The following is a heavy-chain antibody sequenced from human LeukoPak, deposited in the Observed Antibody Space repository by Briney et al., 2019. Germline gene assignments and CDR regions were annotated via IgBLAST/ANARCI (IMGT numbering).Heavy chain of an antibody. J-gene: IGHJ4*02. D-gene: IGHD3-3*01. CDR2: ISGSGGST. CDR3: AKVKYYDFWSGYRVPYYFDY. CDR1: GFTFSSYA. Sequence: GGSPRLSCAASGFTFSSYAMSWVRQAPGKGLEWVSAISGSGGSTYYADSVKGRFTISRDNSKNTLYLQMNSLRAEDTAVYYCAKVKYYDFWSGYRVPYYFDYWGQGTLVTVSS. V-gene: IGHV3-23*01.